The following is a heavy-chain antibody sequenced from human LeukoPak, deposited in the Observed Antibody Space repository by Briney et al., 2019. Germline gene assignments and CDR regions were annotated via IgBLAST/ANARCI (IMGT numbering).Heavy chain of an antibody. V-gene: IGHV1-2*06. D-gene: IGHD4-17*01. J-gene: IGHJ4*02. Sequence: GASAKVSCKASGYTFTGYYMHWVRQAPGQGLEWMGRINPNSGGTNYAQKFQGRVTMTRDTSISTAYMELSRLRSDDTAVYYCARDLVGYGDYGCFDYWGQGTLVTVSS. CDR3: ARDLVGYGDYGCFDY. CDR2: INPNSGGT. CDR1: GYTFTGYY.